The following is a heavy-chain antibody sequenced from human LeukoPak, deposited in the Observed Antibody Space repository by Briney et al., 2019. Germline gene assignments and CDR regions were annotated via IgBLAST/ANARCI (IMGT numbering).Heavy chain of an antibody. CDR2: IKQDGSEK. Sequence: GGSLRLSCAASGFTFSSYWMSWVRQAPGKGLEWVANIKQDGSEKYYVDSVKGRFTISRDNAKNSLYLQMNSLRAEDTAVYYCAIGCDPNQFDYWGQGTLVTVSS. D-gene: IGHD2-21*02. CDR3: AIGCDPNQFDY. J-gene: IGHJ4*02. CDR1: GFTFSSYW. V-gene: IGHV3-7*03.